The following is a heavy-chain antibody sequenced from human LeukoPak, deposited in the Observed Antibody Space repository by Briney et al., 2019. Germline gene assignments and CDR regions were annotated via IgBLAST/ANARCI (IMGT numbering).Heavy chain of an antibody. Sequence: PSETLSLTCAVHGDSLNDYYWSWIRQSPGKGREWIGDITNNGSTTLNPSLESRLTISVDTSNNHSSLKLTSVTAADASVYFCARGFCRGESCYSAEYFQHWGQGTLVTVSS. D-gene: IGHD2-15*01. CDR2: ITNNGST. CDR3: ARGFCRGESCYSAEYFQH. CDR1: GDSLNDYY. V-gene: IGHV4-34*01. J-gene: IGHJ1*01.